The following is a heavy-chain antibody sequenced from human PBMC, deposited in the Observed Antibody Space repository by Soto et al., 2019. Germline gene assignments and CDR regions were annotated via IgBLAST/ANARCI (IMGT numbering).Heavy chain of an antibody. J-gene: IGHJ1*01. CDR3: ARGGLTSDYGSGRERH. CDR1: GYTFTGYY. V-gene: IGHV1-2*02. CDR2: INPNSGGT. Sequence: QVQLVQSGAEVKEPGASVKVSCKASGYTFTGYYMHWVRQAPGQGLEWMGWINPNSGGTNYAQRFQGRVTMTRDTSISTAYMELSMLRSDDTAVFYCARGGLTSDYGSGRERHWGQGTLVTVSS. D-gene: IGHD3-10*01.